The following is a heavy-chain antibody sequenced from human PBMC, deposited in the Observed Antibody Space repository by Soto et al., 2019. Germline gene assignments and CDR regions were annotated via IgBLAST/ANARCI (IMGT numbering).Heavy chain of an antibody. CDR2: IYYSGST. Sequence: GSLRLSCTVSGGSISSSSYYWGWIRQPPGKGLEWIGSIYYSGSTYYNPSLKSRVTISVDTSKNQFSLKLSSVTAADTAVYYCARDEGATTPLYAFDIWGQGTMVTVSS. J-gene: IGHJ3*02. CDR3: ARDEGATTPLYAFDI. V-gene: IGHV4-39*07. D-gene: IGHD1-26*01. CDR1: GGSISSSSYY.